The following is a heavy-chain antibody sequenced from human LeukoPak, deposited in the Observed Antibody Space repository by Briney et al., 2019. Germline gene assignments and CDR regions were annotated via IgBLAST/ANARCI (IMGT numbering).Heavy chain of an antibody. D-gene: IGHD1-1*01. CDR2: ISSSSSYI. CDR3: ASGDNDPLFDY. J-gene: IGHJ4*02. Sequence: PGGSLRLSCAASGSTFSSYSMNWVRQAPRKGLEWVSSISSSSSYIYYADSVKGRFTISRDNAKNSLYLQMNSLRAEDTAVYYCASGDNDPLFDYWGQGTLVTVSS. V-gene: IGHV3-21*01. CDR1: GSTFSSYS.